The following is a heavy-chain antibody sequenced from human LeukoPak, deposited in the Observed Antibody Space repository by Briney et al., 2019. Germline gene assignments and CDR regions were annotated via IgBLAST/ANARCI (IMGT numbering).Heavy chain of an antibody. CDR1: GGSFSGYY. V-gene: IGHV4-34*01. D-gene: IGHD3-16*01. Sequence: SETLSLTCAVYGGSFSGYYWSWIRRPAGKGLEWIGEINHSGSTNYNPSLKSRVTISVDTSKNQFSLKLSSVTAADTAVYYCARDRGLRWGSGSFDYWGQGTLVTVSS. J-gene: IGHJ4*02. CDR2: INHSGST. CDR3: ARDRGLRWGSGSFDY.